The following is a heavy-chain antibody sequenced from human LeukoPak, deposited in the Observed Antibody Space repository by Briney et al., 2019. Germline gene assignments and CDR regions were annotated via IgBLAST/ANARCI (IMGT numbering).Heavy chain of an antibody. CDR3: AKDCCSGGSCYLGYFDY. CDR2: ISYDGSNK. V-gene: IGHV3-30*04. CDR1: GFTFSSYA. Sequence: GRSLRLSCAASGFTFSSYAMHWVRQAPGKGLEWVAVISYDGSNKYYADSVKGRFTISRDNSKNTLYLQMNSLRAEDTAVYYCAKDCCSGGSCYLGYFDYWGQGTLVTVSS. J-gene: IGHJ4*02. D-gene: IGHD2-15*01.